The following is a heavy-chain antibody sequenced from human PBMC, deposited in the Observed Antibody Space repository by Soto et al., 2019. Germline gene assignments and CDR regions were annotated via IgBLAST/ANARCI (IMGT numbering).Heavy chain of an antibody. J-gene: IGHJ4*02. V-gene: IGHV3-21*01. CDR3: APSSSSAGYFDY. CDR1: GFTFSSYS. Sequence: GGSLRLSCAASGFTFSSYSMNWVRQAPGKGLEWVSSISSSSSYIYYADSVKGRFTISRDNAKNSLYLQMNSLRAEDTAVYYCAPSSSSAGYFDYWGQGTLVTVSS. D-gene: IGHD6-6*01. CDR2: ISSSSSYI.